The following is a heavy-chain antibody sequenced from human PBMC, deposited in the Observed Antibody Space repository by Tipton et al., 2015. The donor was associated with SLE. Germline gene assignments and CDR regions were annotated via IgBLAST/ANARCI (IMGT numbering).Heavy chain of an antibody. V-gene: IGHV4-59*01. CDR2: IYYSGST. J-gene: IGHJ3*02. Sequence: LRLSCTVSGGSISSYYWSWIRQPPGKGLEWIGYIYYSGSTNYNPSLKSRVTISVDTSKNQFSLKLSSVTAADTAVYYCARSRYYDFLGGAFDIWGQGTMVTVSS. CDR1: GGSISSYY. CDR3: ARSRYYDFLGGAFDI. D-gene: IGHD3-3*01.